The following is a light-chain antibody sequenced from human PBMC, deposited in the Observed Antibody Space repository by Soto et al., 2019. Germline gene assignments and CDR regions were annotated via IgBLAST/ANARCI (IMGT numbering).Light chain of an antibody. CDR3: QQYDNWTPIT. V-gene: IGKV3-15*01. CDR1: QTVSSN. CDR2: GAS. Sequence: EIVMTQSPATLSVSPGERATLSCRASQTVSSNLAWYQHKPGQAPRLLIYGASTRATGVPARFSGSGSGTEFTLTISSLQSEDFAVYYCQQYDNWTPITFGQGTRLEI. J-gene: IGKJ5*01.